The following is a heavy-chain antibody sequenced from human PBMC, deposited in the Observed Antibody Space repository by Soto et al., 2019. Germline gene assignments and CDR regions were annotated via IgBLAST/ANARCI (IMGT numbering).Heavy chain of an antibody. CDR2: ISYSGNT. D-gene: IGHD2-2*01. CDR1: GGSISSYY. Sequence: SETLSLTCTVSGGSISSYYWSWIRQPPGKGLEWIGYISYSGNTIYNPSLKSRVTISGDTSKIQFSLRLISVTAADTAVYFCGRTRYCSSTSCYYDFWGPGTLVTVS. CDR3: GRTRYCSSTSCYYDF. V-gene: IGHV4-59*08. J-gene: IGHJ4*02.